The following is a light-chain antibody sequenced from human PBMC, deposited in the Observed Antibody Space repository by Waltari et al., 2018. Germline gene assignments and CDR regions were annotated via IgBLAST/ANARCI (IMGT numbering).Light chain of an antibody. CDR1: RLTTTY. J-gene: IGLJ2*01. CDR3: HSRDSSGVAGS. Sequence: SSELPQDSAFSVTMGHTVRIPSQGVRLTTTYEKQSQQRPGQAPILVTYDKNNPPSGVPDRFSGSSSHNTGSLTITGAQAEDEASYYCHSRDSSGVAGSFGGGTKLTVL. CDR2: DKN. V-gene: IGLV3-19*01.